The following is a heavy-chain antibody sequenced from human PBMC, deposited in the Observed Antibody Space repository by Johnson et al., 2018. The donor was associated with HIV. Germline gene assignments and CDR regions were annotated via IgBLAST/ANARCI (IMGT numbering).Heavy chain of an antibody. D-gene: IGHD2-21*01. Sequence: QVQLVESGGGVVQPGRSLRLSCAASGFAFSSYAMHWVRQAPGKGPEWVAVISYDGSNKYYADSVKGRFTISRDNSKNTLYLQMNSLRAEDTAVYYCARDAILSPGAFDIWGQGTMVTVSS. J-gene: IGHJ3*02. V-gene: IGHV3-30-3*01. CDR3: ARDAILSPGAFDI. CDR2: ISYDGSNK. CDR1: GFAFSSYA.